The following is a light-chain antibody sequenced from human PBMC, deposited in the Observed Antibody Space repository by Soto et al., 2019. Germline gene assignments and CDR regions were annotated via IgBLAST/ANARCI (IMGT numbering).Light chain of an antibody. J-gene: IGKJ2*01. CDR1: QEISTY. V-gene: IGKV1-8*01. CDR3: QQYYTFPYT. CDR2: GAS. Sequence: AVRMTQSPSSFSASTGDRVTISCRASQEISTYLAWYQQKPGKAPKLLIYGASTLHNEVPSRFSGSGSGTDFTLTIACLQSDDFANYFCQQYYTFPYTFGQGT.